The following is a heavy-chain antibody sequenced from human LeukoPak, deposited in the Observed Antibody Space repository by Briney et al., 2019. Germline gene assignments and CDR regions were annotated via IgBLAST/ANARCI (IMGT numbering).Heavy chain of an antibody. D-gene: IGHD2-15*01. Sequence: SQTLSLTCTVSGGSISSGDYYWSWIRQPPGKGLEWLGYINYSGSTSYYPSLKSRATISVDTSRNQFSLKLSSVTAADTAVYYCARAPLGFCSGGTCKRYFDYWGQGTLVTVSS. CDR1: GGSISSGDYY. J-gene: IGHJ4*02. V-gene: IGHV4-30-4*01. CDR3: ARAPLGFCSGGTCKRYFDY. CDR2: INYSGST.